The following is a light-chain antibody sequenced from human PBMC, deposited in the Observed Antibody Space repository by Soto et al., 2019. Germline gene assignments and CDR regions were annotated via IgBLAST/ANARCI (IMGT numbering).Light chain of an antibody. V-gene: IGKV3-11*01. CDR3: QQYGSTPTWT. Sequence: EIVLTQSPATLSLSPGERATLSCRASQSVSSYLAWYQQKPGQAPRLLIYDASNRATGIPARFSGSGSGTDFTLTISSLEPEDFAVYYCQQYGSTPTWTFGQGTNVEIK. CDR2: DAS. J-gene: IGKJ1*01. CDR1: QSVSSY.